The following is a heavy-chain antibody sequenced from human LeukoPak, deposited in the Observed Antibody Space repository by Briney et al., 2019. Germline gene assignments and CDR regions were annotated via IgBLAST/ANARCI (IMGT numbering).Heavy chain of an antibody. CDR3: GGSGSYYTPSYY. Sequence: GRSLRLSCATSDLTVSDYYMSWVRQAPGRGLEWVSVISNGGVRYYADSVKGRFTHSRDHSNDTVYLQKNNVKPEDTAVYYCGGSGSYYTPSYYWGQGTLVTVSS. CDR2: ISNGGVR. D-gene: IGHD3-10*01. CDR1: DLTVSDYY. V-gene: IGHV3-53*01. J-gene: IGHJ4*02.